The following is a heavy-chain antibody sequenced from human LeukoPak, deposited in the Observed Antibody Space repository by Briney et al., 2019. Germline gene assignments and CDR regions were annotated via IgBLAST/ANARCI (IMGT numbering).Heavy chain of an antibody. CDR3: AKGMEDYYYGSGRQTYYYYGMDV. V-gene: IGHV3-23*01. D-gene: IGHD3-10*01. J-gene: IGHJ6*04. CDR2: ISGSGGST. Sequence: GGSLRPSCAASGFTFSSYAMSWVRQAPGKGLEWVSGISGSGGSTYYADSVKGRFTISRDNSKNTLYLQMNSLRAEDTAVYYCAKGMEDYYYGSGRQTYYYYGMDVWGKRTTATVSS. CDR1: GFTFSSYA.